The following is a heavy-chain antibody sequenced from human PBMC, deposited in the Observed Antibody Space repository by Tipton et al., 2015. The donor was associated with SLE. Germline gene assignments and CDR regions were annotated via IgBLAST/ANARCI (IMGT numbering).Heavy chain of an antibody. CDR3: ARGVAHYYDSGSFDI. Sequence: TLSLTCTVSGGSISSSSYYWGWIRQPPGKGLEWIGSIYHSGGTYYNPSLKSRVTISIDTSKNQLSLKLTSVTAADTALYYCARGVAHYYDSGSFDIWGQGTMVTVSS. CDR2: IYHSGGT. D-gene: IGHD3-22*01. J-gene: IGHJ3*02. V-gene: IGHV4-39*07. CDR1: GGSISSSSYY.